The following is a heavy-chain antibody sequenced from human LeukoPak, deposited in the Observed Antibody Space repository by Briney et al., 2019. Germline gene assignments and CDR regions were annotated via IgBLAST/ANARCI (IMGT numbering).Heavy chain of an antibody. Sequence: SETLSLTCTVSGGSISSGSYYWSWIRQPPGKGLEWIGYIYYSGSTNYNPSLKSRVTISVDTSKNQFSLKLSSVTAADTAVYYCARDPLGYYDDSDGLYFDNWGQGTLVTDSS. CDR2: IYYSGST. J-gene: IGHJ4*02. V-gene: IGHV4-61*01. CDR3: ARDPLGYYDDSDGLYFDN. D-gene: IGHD3-22*01. CDR1: GGSISSGSYY.